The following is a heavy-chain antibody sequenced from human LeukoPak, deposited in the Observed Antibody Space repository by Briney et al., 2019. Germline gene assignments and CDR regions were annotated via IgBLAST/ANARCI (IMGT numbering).Heavy chain of an antibody. CDR2: ISGSGGST. Sequence: GGSLRLSCAASGFTFSSYAMSWVRQAPGKGLEWVSAISGSGGSTYYADSVKGWFTISRDNSKNTLYLQMNSLRAEDTAVYYCAKDTAIARFLEWLLFFDYWGQGTLVTVSS. CDR3: AKDTAIARFLEWLLFFDY. V-gene: IGHV3-23*01. J-gene: IGHJ4*02. D-gene: IGHD3-3*01. CDR1: GFTFSSYA.